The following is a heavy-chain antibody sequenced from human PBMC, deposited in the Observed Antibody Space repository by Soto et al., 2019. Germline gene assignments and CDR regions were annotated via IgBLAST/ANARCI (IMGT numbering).Heavy chain of an antibody. CDR1: GGTFSSYA. D-gene: IGHD3-10*01. CDR3: ARALEGNYYGMDV. Sequence: GASVKVSCKASGGTFSSYAISWVRQAPGQGLEWMGGIIPIFGTANYAQKFQGRVTITADKSTSTAYMELSSLRSEDTAVYYCARALEGNYYGMDVWGQGTTVTVSS. J-gene: IGHJ6*02. CDR2: IIPIFGTA. V-gene: IGHV1-69*06.